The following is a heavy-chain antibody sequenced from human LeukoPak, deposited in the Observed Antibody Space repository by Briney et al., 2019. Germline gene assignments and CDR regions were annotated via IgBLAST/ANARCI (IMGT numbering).Heavy chain of an antibody. J-gene: IGHJ4*02. CDR2: ISSSSSYI. Sequence: GGSLRLSCAASGFTLSSYAMSWVRQAPGKGLEWVSSISSSSSYIYYADSVKGRFTISRDNAKNSLYLQMNSLRAEDTAVYYCARDHADTATHYWGQGTLVTVSS. V-gene: IGHV3-21*01. D-gene: IGHD5-18*01. CDR3: ARDHADTATHY. CDR1: GFTLSSYA.